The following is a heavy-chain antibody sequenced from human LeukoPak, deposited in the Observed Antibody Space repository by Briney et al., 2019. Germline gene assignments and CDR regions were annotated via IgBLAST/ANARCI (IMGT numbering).Heavy chain of an antibody. Sequence: SETLSLTCTVSGGSISSGDYYWSWIRQPPGKGLEWIGYIYYSGSTYYNPSLKSRVTISVDTSKNQFSLKLSSVTAADTAVYYCARVPSITHFDYWGQGTLVTVSS. CDR1: GGSISSGDYY. V-gene: IGHV4-30-4*01. J-gene: IGHJ4*02. D-gene: IGHD3-10*01. CDR2: IYYSGST. CDR3: ARVPSITHFDY.